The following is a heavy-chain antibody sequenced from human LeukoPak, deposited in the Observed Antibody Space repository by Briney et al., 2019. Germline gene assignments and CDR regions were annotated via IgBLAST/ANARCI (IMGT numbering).Heavy chain of an antibody. Sequence: GASMKVSCKASGYTFTSYGLSWVRQAPGQGLEWMGWISAYNGNTKYAQKFQGRVTMTTDTSTTTAYMERRSLRSDDTAVYYCAEVVTTHSAWFDPWGQGTLVTVSS. D-gene: IGHD2-21*02. CDR1: GYTFTSYG. J-gene: IGHJ5*02. CDR2: ISAYNGNT. V-gene: IGHV1-18*01. CDR3: AEVVTTHSAWFDP.